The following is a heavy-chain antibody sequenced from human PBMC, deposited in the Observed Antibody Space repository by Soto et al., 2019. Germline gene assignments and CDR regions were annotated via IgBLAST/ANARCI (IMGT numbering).Heavy chain of an antibody. J-gene: IGHJ5*02. CDR2: IYYSGST. V-gene: IGHV4-31*03. D-gene: IGHD3-22*01. CDR1: GGSISSGGYY. CDR3: ARGTDYYDSSGPLGVGWFDP. Sequence: PSETLSLTCTVSGGSISSGGYYWSWIRQHPGKGLEWIGYIYYSGSTYYNPSLKSRVTISVDTSKNQFSLKLSSVTAADTAVYSCARGTDYYDSSGPLGVGWFDPWRQGTLVTVSS.